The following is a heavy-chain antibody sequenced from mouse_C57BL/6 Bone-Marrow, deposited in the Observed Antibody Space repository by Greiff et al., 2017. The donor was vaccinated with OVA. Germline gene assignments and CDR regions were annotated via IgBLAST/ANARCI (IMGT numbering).Heavy chain of an antibody. Sequence: QVQLKQSGPGLVQPSQSLSITCTVSGFSLTSYGVHWVRQSPGKSLEWLGVIWSGGSTDYNAAFISRLSISKDNSKSQVFFKMNSLQADDTAIYYCARNFGYMGHWYFDVWGTGTTVTVSS. CDR3: ARNFGYMGHWYFDV. J-gene: IGHJ1*03. CDR2: IWSGGST. V-gene: IGHV2-2*01. CDR1: GFSLTSYG. D-gene: IGHD1-2*01.